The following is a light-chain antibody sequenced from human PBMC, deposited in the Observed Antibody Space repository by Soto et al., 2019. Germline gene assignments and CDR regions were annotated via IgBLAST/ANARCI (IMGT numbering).Light chain of an antibody. CDR3: QQCGDSPYT. CDR2: GAS. V-gene: IGKV3-20*01. CDR1: QSVSSSY. J-gene: IGKJ2*01. Sequence: EIVLTQSPGTLSLSPGERATLSCRASQSVSSSYLAWYQQKPGQAPRLLIYGASTRATGIPERFSGSGSGTDFTLTVSRLEPEDFAVYYCQQCGDSPYTFGLGTNLEIK.